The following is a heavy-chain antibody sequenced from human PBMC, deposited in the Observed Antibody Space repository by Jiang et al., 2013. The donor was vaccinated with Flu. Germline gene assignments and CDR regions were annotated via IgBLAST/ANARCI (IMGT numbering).Heavy chain of an antibody. CDR1: GYSFTSYW. J-gene: IGHJ2*01. CDR3: ARQGDGIGQQLEYWYFDL. Sequence: GAEVKKPGESLRISCKGSGYSFTSYWISWVRQMPGKGLEWMGRIDPSDSYTNYSPSFQGHVTISADKSISTAYLQWSSLKASDTAMYYCARQGDGIGQQLEYWYFDLWGRGTLVTVSS. CDR2: IDPSDSYT. V-gene: IGHV5-10-1*01. D-gene: IGHD6-13*01.